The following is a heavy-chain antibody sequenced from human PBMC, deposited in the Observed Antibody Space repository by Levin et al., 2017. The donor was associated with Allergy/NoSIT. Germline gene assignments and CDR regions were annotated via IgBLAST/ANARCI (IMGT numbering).Heavy chain of an antibody. V-gene: IGHV3-48*02. CDR1: GFTFSSYS. J-gene: IGHJ6*03. Sequence: ETLSLTCAASGFTFSSYSMNWVRQGPGQGLEWISYISTSSSPIYYADSVKGRFTISRDNAKNSLYLQMNSLRDEDTAVYYCARASTDGPYYYYMDVWGKGTTVTVSS. CDR3: ARASTDGPYYYYMDV. CDR2: ISTSSSPI. D-gene: IGHD5-24*01.